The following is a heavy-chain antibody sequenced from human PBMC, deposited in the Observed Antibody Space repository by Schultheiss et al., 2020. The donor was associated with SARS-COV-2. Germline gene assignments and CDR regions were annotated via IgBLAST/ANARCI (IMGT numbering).Heavy chain of an antibody. J-gene: IGHJ6*02. Sequence: SETLSLTCTVSGGSISSGDYYWSWFRRPPGKGLEWIGYIYYSGATNYNPSLKSRVTISADTSKNQFSLKLRSVTATDTAVYYCARVDLETALVGGLDVWGQGSTVTVSS. CDR1: GGSISSGDYY. CDR2: IYYSGAT. CDR3: ARVDLETALVGGLDV. V-gene: IGHV4-61*08. D-gene: IGHD5-18*01.